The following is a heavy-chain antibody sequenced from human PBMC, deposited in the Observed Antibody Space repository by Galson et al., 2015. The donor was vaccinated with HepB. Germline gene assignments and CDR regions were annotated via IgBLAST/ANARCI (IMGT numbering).Heavy chain of an antibody. Sequence: SLRLSCAASGFTFSSYSMNWVRQAPGKGLEWVSYISSSSSTIYYADSVKGRFTISRDNAKNSLYLQMNSLRDEDTAVYYCARDRGLRGYCSSTSCRGHENYYYYYGMDVWGRGTTVTVSS. V-gene: IGHV3-48*02. J-gene: IGHJ6*02. CDR1: GFTFSSYS. CDR3: ARDRGLRGYCSSTSCRGHENYYYYYGMDV. D-gene: IGHD2-2*01. CDR2: ISSSSSTI.